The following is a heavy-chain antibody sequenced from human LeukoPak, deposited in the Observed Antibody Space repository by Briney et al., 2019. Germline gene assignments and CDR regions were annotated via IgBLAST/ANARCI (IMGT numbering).Heavy chain of an antibody. CDR1: GFTFSSYG. CDR2: ISYDGSNK. D-gene: IGHD3-22*01. Sequence: GGSLRLSCAASGFTFSSYGMHWVRQAPGKGLEWVAVISYDGSNKYYADSVKGRFTISRDNSKNTLYLQMNRLRAEGTAVYYCAKGAGYYHTLYYYYGMDVWGQGTTVTVSS. CDR3: AKGAGYYHTLYYYYGMDV. J-gene: IGHJ6*02. V-gene: IGHV3-30*18.